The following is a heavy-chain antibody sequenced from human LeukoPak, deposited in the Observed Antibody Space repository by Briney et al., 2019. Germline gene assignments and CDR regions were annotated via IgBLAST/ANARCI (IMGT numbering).Heavy chain of an antibody. J-gene: IGHJ5*02. Sequence: SETLSLTCTVSGGSISSHYWSWIRHPPGKGLEWIGYIYYSGSTNYNPSLKSRVTISVDTSKNQFSLKLSSVTAADTAVYYCARDDYYGRWFDPWGQGTLVTVSS. D-gene: IGHD3-10*01. CDR2: IYYSGST. CDR3: ARDDYYGRWFDP. CDR1: GGSISSHY. V-gene: IGHV4-59*11.